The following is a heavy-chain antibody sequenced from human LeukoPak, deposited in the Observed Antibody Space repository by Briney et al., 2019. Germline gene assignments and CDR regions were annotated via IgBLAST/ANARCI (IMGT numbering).Heavy chain of an antibody. J-gene: IGHJ4*02. CDR1: GFTFSTYA. D-gene: IGHD3-22*01. CDR2: IHYDGSNQ. Sequence: PGGSLRLSCAASGFTFSTYAMHWVRQAPGKGLECVAFIHYDGSNQYYADSVKGRFTISRDNSKNTLYLQMNSLRAEDTAVYYCAKDQGSITMTYWGQGTLVTVSS. CDR3: AKDQGSITMTY. V-gene: IGHV3-30*02.